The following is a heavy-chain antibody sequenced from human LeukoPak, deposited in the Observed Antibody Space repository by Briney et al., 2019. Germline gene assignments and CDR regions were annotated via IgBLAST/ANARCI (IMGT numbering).Heavy chain of an antibody. D-gene: IGHD3-22*01. CDR2: INPNSGGT. CDR1: GYTFTAYY. Sequence: ASVKVSCKASGYTFTAYYMHWVRQAPGQGLEWMGWINPNSGGTNYAQKFQGRVTMTRDTSISTAYMELSRLRSDDTAVYYCARDWVYYDSSGSYDYWGQGTLVTVSS. CDR3: ARDWVYYDSSGSYDY. V-gene: IGHV1-2*02. J-gene: IGHJ4*02.